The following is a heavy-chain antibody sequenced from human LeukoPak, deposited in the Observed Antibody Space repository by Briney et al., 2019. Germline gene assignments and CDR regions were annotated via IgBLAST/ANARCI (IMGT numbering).Heavy chain of an antibody. CDR3: ARGSGGINAFDI. V-gene: IGHV4-34*01. CDR2: INHSGST. J-gene: IGHJ3*02. Sequence: SETLSLTCAVYGGSFSGYYWSWIRQPPGKGLEWIGEINHSGSTNYNPSLKSRVTISVDTSKNQFSLKLSSVTAADTAVYYCARGSGGINAFDIWGQGTMVTVSS. CDR1: GGSFSGYY. D-gene: IGHD1-26*01.